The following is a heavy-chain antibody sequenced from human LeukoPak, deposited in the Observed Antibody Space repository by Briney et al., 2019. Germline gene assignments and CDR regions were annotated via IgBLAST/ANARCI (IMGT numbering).Heavy chain of an antibody. D-gene: IGHD3-10*01. CDR2: LYYIGST. CDR1: GGSISSSSYY. CDR3: AVGGVYLRGGAEAFDI. V-gene: IGHV4-39*07. Sequence: PSETLSLTCTVSGGSISSSSYYWAWIRQPPGKGLEWIGSLYYIGSTYYNPSLKSRVTISVDKSKNQFSLKLSSVTAADTAVYYCAVGGVYLRGGAEAFDIWGQGTMVTVSS. J-gene: IGHJ3*02.